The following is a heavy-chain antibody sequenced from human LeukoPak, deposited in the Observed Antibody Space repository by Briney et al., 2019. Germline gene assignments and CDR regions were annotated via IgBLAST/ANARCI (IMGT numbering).Heavy chain of an antibody. CDR1: GGSCNGYY. Sequence: ASEKLSRTCAVYGGSCNGYYWRWIRQPPGKGLEWIGEINHSGSTNYNPSLKSRVTMSVDTSKNQVSLKLTSVTAADTAVYYCARGPGSGSYFAWFDPWGQGTQVTVSS. D-gene: IGHD3-10*01. V-gene: IGHV4-34*01. CDR3: ARGPGSGSYFAWFDP. J-gene: IGHJ5*02. CDR2: INHSGST.